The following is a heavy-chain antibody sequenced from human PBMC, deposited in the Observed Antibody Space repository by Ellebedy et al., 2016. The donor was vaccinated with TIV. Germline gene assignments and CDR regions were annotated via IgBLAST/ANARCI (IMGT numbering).Heavy chain of an antibody. J-gene: IGHJ4*02. CDR1: GFIFSNYG. D-gene: IGHD2-2*01. V-gene: IGHV3-21*01. CDR2: ISSGSTYR. Sequence: PGGSLRLSCAASGFIFSNYGMQWVRQAPGKGLEWVSSISSGSTYRYYADSAKGRFTVSRDNAKNSLYLQMNSLRAEDTAFYYCAITSTTYFDHWGQGTLVTVSS. CDR3: AITSTTYFDH.